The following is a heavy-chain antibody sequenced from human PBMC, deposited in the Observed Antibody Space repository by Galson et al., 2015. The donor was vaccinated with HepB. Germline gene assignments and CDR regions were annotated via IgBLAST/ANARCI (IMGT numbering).Heavy chain of an antibody. CDR2: IIPILGIA. CDR3: ATPSGEVRDYYYYYMDV. CDR1: GGTFSSYA. J-gene: IGHJ6*03. V-gene: IGHV1-69*10. Sequence: SVKVSCKASGGTFSSYAISWVRQAPGQGLEWMGGIIPILGIANYAQKFQGRVTITADKSTSTAYMELSSLRSEDTAVYYCATPSGEVRDYYYYYMDVWGKGTTVTVSS. D-gene: IGHD3-16*01.